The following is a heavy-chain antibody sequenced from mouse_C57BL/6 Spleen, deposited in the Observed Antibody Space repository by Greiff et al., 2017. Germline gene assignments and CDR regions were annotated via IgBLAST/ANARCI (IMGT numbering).Heavy chain of an antibody. V-gene: IGHV2-9-1*01. D-gene: IGHD2-4*01. J-gene: IGHJ3*01. CDR3: ARNWDDYDWFAY. CDR2: IWNGGGT. CDR1: GFSLTSYA. Sequence: VHLVESGPGLVAPSQSLSITCTVSGFSLTSYAISWVRQPPGKGLEWLGVIWNGGGTNYNSALKSRLSISKDNSKSPVFLKMNRLKTDDTARYYCARNWDDYDWFAYWGQGTLVTVSA.